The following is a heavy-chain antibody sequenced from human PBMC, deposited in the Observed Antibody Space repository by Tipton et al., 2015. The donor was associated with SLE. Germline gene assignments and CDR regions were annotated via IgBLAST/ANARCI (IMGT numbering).Heavy chain of an antibody. V-gene: IGHV3-23*01. CDR1: GFTFRTYA. J-gene: IGHJ4*02. CDR2: ISGGGGST. CDR3: ARSYSGYNDLDY. Sequence: SLRLSCAASGFTFRTYAMAWVRQSPGKGLEWVSLISGGGGSTHYADSVKGRFTISRDNAKKSLYLEMNSLRAEDTAVYYCARSYSGYNDLDYWGQGTLVTVSS. D-gene: IGHD5-12*01.